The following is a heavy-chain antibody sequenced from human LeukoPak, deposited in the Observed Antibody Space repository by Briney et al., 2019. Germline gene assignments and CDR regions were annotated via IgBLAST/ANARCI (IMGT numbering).Heavy chain of an antibody. CDR2: IYTSGTI. V-gene: IGHV4-4*07. CDR3: AKGGYDPAHSNFIWFDS. D-gene: IGHD2-15*01. CDR1: GGSISSYY. J-gene: IGHJ5*01. Sequence: PSETLSLTCTVSGGSISSYYWSWIRQPAGTALEWIGRIYTSGTITYNPSLKSRVTMSVDTSKNQFSLKLSSVTAADTAVYYCAKGGYDPAHSNFIWFDSWGQGTLVSVSS.